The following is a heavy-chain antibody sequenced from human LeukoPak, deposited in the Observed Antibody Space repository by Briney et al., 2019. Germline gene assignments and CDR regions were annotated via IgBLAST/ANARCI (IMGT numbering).Heavy chain of an antibody. CDR1: GFTFSSYA. CDR2: ISYDGSNK. V-gene: IGHV3-30*04. D-gene: IGHD4-23*01. J-gene: IGHJ3*02. Sequence: GSLRLSCAASGFTFSSYAMHWVRQVPGKGLEWVAVISYDGSNKYYADSVKGRLTISRDNSKNTLYLQMNSLRAEDTAVYYCARGPSVVTPVGAFDIWGQGTMVTVSS. CDR3: ARGPSVVTPVGAFDI.